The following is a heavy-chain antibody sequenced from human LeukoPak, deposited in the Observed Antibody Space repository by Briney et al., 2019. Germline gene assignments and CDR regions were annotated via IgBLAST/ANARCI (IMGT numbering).Heavy chain of an antibody. CDR1: GGSFSGYY. CDR3: ARGVNDYGDNRFDY. J-gene: IGHJ4*02. D-gene: IGHD4-23*01. CDR2: INRSGST. V-gene: IGHV4-34*01. Sequence: SETLSLTCAVYGGSFSGYYWSWIRQPPGKGLEWIGEINRSGSTNYNPSLKSRVTISVDMSKNQFSLKLSSVTAANTAVYYCARGVNDYGDNRFDYWGQGTLVTVSS.